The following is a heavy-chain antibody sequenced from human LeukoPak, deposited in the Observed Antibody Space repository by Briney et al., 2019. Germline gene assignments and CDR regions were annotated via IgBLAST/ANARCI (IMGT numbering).Heavy chain of an antibody. CDR2: IRSKAYGETA. D-gene: IGHD6-13*01. CDR1: GFTFGDYA. V-gene: IGHV3-49*03. Sequence: GGSLRLSCTASGFTFGDYAMSWIRQAPGKGLEWVGFIRSKAYGETADYAASVKGRFTISREDSKAIAYLQMNSLRAEDTAVYYCARVLGAAAATYYYGMDVWGQGTTVTVSS. J-gene: IGHJ6*02. CDR3: ARVLGAAAATYYYGMDV.